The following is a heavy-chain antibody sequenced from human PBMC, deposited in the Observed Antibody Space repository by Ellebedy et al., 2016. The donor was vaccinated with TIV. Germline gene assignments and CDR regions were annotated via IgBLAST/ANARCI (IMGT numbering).Heavy chain of an antibody. CDR3: ARVKWELPFDY. CDR2: INAGNGNT. J-gene: IGHJ4*02. V-gene: IGHV1-3*01. Sequence: AASVKVSCKASRYTFTTYAIHWVRQAPGQRLEWMGWINAGNGNTKYSQKFQGRVTITRDTSASTAYMELSSLRSEDTAVYYCARVKWELPFDYWGQGTLVTVSS. D-gene: IGHD1-26*01. CDR1: RYTFTTYA.